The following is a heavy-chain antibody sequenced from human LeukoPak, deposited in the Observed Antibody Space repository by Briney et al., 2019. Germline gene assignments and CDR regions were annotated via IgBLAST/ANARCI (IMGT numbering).Heavy chain of an antibody. Sequence: PSETLSLTCTVSGGSISSSTYYWGWIRQPPGKGLEWIGSIFYSGATYYTPSLKSRVTISVDTSKNQFSLKLSSVTAADTAVYYCARHARDPQFDCWGQGTLVTASS. CDR2: IFYSGAT. J-gene: IGHJ4*02. V-gene: IGHV4-39*01. CDR1: GGSISSSTYY. CDR3: ARHARDPQFDC.